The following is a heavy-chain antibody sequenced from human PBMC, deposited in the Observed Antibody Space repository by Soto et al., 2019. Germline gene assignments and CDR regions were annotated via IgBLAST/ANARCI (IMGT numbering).Heavy chain of an antibody. V-gene: IGHV5-51*01. CDR2: SYPGESDT. Sequence: GEYLKISCKGSGYSFTSYWLGCVRQMPWKGLDWVGLSYPGESDTRYSPSFQGQVTISADKSISTAYLQWSSLKASDTAMYYCARRRYYYYCSGYQRDVFDICGQRSMV. CDR1: GYSFTSYW. CDR3: ARRRYYYYCSGYQRDVFDI. J-gene: IGHJ3*02. D-gene: IGHD3-22*01.